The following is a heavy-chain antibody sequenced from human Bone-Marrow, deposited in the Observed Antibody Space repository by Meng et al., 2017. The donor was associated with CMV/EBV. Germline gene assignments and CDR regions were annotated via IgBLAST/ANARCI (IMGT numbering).Heavy chain of an antibody. CDR3: ARDVYGDYDAAFDI. V-gene: IGHV1-46*01. Sequence: GESLKISCKASGFTLTNYYIHWVRQAPGQGLEFVGIINPTDGSTTYAQNFQGRVTMTRDTSTSTVYMELSSLRSEDSAVYYCARDVYGDYDAAFDIWGQGTMVTVSS. CDR2: INPTDGST. CDR1: GFTLTNYY. D-gene: IGHD4-17*01. J-gene: IGHJ3*02.